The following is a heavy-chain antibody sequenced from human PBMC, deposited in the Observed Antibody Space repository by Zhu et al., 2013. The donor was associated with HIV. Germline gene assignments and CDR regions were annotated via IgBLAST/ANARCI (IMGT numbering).Heavy chain of an antibody. V-gene: IGHV1-69*01. CDR1: GDTFSTYA. D-gene: IGHD3-16*01. J-gene: IGHJ6*02. Sequence: QVQLVQSGAEVKRPGSSVKVSCKASGDTFSTYAISWVRQAPGQGLEWMGGIIPILGTTNYAQKFQARVTITADDSTTTAYMELNNLRSEDTAIYYCAIRPDQGGGGYHNYYYALDVWGQGTPVTVSS. CDR2: IIPILGTT. CDR3: AIRPDQGGGGYHNYYYALDV.